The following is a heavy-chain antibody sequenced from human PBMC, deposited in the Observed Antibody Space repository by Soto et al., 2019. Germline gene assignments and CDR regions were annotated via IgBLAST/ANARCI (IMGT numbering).Heavy chain of an antibody. V-gene: IGHV3-23*01. Sequence: EVQLLESGGALEHPGGSLRLSCAASGFAFSTYAMTWVRQAPGKGLEWVSVISGIGGSSYYAASVKGRFTISRYNSKNTLFLEMHGVRAEDTAVYYCAKVTKRAAAGRYEYYKYGLDVWGQGTTVSVSS. D-gene: IGHD6-13*01. CDR2: ISGIGGSS. J-gene: IGHJ6*02. CDR1: GFAFSTYA. CDR3: AKVTKRAAAGRYEYYKYGLDV.